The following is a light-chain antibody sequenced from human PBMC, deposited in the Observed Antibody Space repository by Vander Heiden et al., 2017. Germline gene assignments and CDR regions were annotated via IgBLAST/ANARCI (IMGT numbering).Light chain of an antibody. CDR1: QSVSSSY. Sequence: EILLTQSPGTLSLSPGERATLSCRAGQSVSSSYFAWYQQKPGQAPRLLNYGATSRATGIPDRCSGSGSATDFTLTISRLEPEDFALYYCQQYGSSPTFGQGTKLEIK. V-gene: IGKV3-20*01. CDR3: QQYGSSPT. CDR2: GAT. J-gene: IGKJ2*01.